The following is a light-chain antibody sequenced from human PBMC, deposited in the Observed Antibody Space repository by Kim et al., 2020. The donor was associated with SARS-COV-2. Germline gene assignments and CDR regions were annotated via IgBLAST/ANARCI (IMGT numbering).Light chain of an antibody. Sequence: QSVLTQPASVSGSPGQSITISCTGTSNDVGSFNLVSWYQHHPGKAPKLMIYGVSKRPSGVSNRFSGSKSGNTASLTISGLQTEDEADYYCCSYAGSTTYVFGTGTKVTVL. CDR2: GVS. CDR3: CSYAGSTTYV. V-gene: IGLV2-23*02. J-gene: IGLJ1*01. CDR1: SNDVGSFNL.